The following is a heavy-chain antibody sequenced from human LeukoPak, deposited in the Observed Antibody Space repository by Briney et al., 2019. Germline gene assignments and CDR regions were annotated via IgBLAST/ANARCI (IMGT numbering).Heavy chain of an antibody. CDR1: GGSISSSSYY. J-gene: IGHJ4*02. CDR3: TRGAAVGYSDY. Sequence: SETLSLTCTVSGGSISSSSYYWGWIRQPPGKGLEWIGSISYSGSTSYNPSLRSRVTISVDTSKNQFSLKLSSVTAADTAVYYCTRGAAVGYSDYWGQGTLVTVSS. D-gene: IGHD6-13*01. V-gene: IGHV4-39*01. CDR2: ISYSGST.